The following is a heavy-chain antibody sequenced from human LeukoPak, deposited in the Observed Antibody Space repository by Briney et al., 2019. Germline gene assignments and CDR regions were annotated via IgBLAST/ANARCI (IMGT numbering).Heavy chain of an antibody. V-gene: IGHV1-8*02. J-gene: IGHJ6*02. CDR1: GYTFTSYD. CDR2: MNPNSGNT. CDR3: ACAWFWSVMNV. D-gene: IGHD3-3*01. Sequence: ASVKVSCKASGYTFTSYDISWVRQATGQGLEWMGWMNPNSGNTDYAQKFQGRVTMTRNTSINTAYMYLSSLTSKDTDGYYCACAWFWSVMNVGGQEPTVT.